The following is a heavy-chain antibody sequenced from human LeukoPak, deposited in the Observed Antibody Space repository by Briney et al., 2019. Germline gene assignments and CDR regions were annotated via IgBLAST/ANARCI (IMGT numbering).Heavy chain of an antibody. V-gene: IGHV4-38-2*02. J-gene: IGHJ6*03. CDR2: IYHSGST. CDR1: GYSISSGYY. D-gene: IGHD5-12*01. Sequence: SETLSLTCTVSGYSISSGYYWGWIRQPPGKGLEWIGSIYHSGSTYYNPSLKCRVTISVDTSKNQFSLKLSSVTAADTAVYYCARVSGYDSLYYYYYYMDVWGKGTTVAVSS. CDR3: ARVSGYDSLYYYYYYMDV.